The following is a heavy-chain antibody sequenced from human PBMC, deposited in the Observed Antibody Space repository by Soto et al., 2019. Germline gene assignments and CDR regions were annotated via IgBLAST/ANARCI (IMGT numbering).Heavy chain of an antibody. CDR2: ISYDGSKK. D-gene: IGHD6-19*01. Sequence: GGSLRLSCAASGFTFSSHGMHWVRQAPGKGLEWVAVISYDGSKKYYGDSVQGRFTISRDNSKNTLYLLMDSLRAEDTAVYYCARQGPGSGCHIYYFAYWGQGTLVPVSS. J-gene: IGHJ4*02. CDR1: GFTFSSHG. V-gene: IGHV3-30*03. CDR3: ARQGPGSGCHIYYFAY.